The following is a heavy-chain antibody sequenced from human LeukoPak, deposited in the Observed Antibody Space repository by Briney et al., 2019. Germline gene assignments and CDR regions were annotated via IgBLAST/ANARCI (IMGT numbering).Heavy chain of an antibody. CDR1: GGTFSSYA. CDR3: ASTPCSGGSCHGNYFYYMDV. Sequence: SVKVSCKASGGTFSSYAISWVRQAPGQGLVWMGGIIPIFGTANYAQKFQGRVTITTDESTSTAYMELSSLRSEDTAVYYCASTPCSGGSCHGNYFYYMDVWGKGTTVTVSS. V-gene: IGHV1-69*05. CDR2: IIPIFGTA. D-gene: IGHD2-15*01. J-gene: IGHJ6*03.